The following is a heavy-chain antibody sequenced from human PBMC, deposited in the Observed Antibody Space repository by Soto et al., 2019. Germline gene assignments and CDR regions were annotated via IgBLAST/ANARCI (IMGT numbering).Heavy chain of an antibody. V-gene: IGHV1-69*13. J-gene: IGHJ5*01. D-gene: IGHD1-26*01. CDR2: IIPIFGTA. CDR1: GGTFSSFA. CDR3: ARVAGGSYSIKNWFEP. Sequence: ASVKVSCKASGGTFSSFAINWVRQAPGQGLEWMGGIIPIFGTANYTQKFRGRVTITADESTNTAYMELSSLRSEDTAVYFCARVAGGSYSIKNWFEPWGQGTLVTVSP.